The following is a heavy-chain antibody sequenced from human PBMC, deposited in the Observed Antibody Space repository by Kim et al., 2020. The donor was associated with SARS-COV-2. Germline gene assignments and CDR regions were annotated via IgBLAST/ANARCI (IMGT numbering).Heavy chain of an antibody. CDR3: AKVPPELELTIFDY. Sequence: ADSVKGRFTISRDNSKNTLFLRMNSLRVEDTAVYYCAKVPPELELTIFDYWGQGTLVTVSS. V-gene: IGHV3-23*01. J-gene: IGHJ4*02. D-gene: IGHD1-7*01.